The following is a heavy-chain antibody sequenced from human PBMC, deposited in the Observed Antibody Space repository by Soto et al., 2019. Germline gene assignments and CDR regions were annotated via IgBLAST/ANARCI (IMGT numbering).Heavy chain of an antibody. V-gene: IGHV3-23*01. D-gene: IGHD3-22*01. CDR2: ISGSGGST. CDR3: AKSHYYDSSGYYFRGYFDY. CDR1: GFTFSSYA. Sequence: GGSLRLSCAASGFTFSSYAMSWVRQAPGKGLEWVSAISGSGGSTYYADSVKGRFTISRDNSKNTLYLQMNSLRAEDTAVYYCAKSHYYDSSGYYFRGYFDYWGQGTLVTVSS. J-gene: IGHJ4*02.